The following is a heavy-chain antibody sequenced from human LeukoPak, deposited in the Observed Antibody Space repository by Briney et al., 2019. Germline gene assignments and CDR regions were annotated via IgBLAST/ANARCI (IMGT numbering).Heavy chain of an antibody. J-gene: IGHJ3*02. D-gene: IGHD6-19*01. CDR1: GFTFSHNG. CDR2: MSYDGSNK. Sequence: LPGGSLRLSCAASGFTFSHNGMHWVRQAPGKGLEWVAVMSYDGSNKYYADSVKGRFTISRDNSKNTLYLQMNSLRAEDTAVYYCAKLEGQWLVLSAFDIWGQGTMVTVSS. V-gene: IGHV3-30*18. CDR3: AKLEGQWLVLSAFDI.